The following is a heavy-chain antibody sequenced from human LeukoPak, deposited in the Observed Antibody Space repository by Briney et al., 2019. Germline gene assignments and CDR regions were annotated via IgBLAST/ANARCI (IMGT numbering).Heavy chain of an antibody. V-gene: IGHV4-34*01. J-gene: IGHJ4*02. CDR3: ARGLITFGGVIVNRGLYFDY. Sequence: SETLSLTCAVYGGSFSGYYWSWIRQPPGKELEWIGEINHSGSTNYNPSLKSRVTISVDTSKNQFSLKLSSVTAADTAVYYCARGLITFGGVIVNRGLYFDYWGQGTLVTVSS. CDR2: INHSGST. D-gene: IGHD3-16*02. CDR1: GGSFSGYY.